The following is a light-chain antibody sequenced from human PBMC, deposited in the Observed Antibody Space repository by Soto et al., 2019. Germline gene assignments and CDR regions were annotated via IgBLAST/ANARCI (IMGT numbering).Light chain of an antibody. CDR2: GVS. V-gene: IGLV2-14*03. CDR1: SSDIGGYNF. Sequence: QSVLTQPASVSGASGQSITISCTGTSSDIGGYNFVSRYQHHPGKAPRLMIFGVSDRPSGVSDRFSGSTSGNTASLTISGLQAENEADYYGSSYITSSTPYVFGTGTKVTVL. J-gene: IGLJ1*01. CDR3: SSYITSSTPYV.